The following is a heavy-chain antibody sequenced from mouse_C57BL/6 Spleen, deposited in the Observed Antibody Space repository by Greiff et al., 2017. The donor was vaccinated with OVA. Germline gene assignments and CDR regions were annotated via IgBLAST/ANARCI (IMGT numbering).Heavy chain of an antibody. CDR2: IDPSDSET. J-gene: IGHJ1*03. V-gene: IGHV1-52*01. D-gene: IGHD4-1*01. CDR1: GYTFTSYW. Sequence: VQLQQPGAELVRPGSSVKLSCKASGYTFTSYWMHWVKQRPIQGLEWIGNIDPSDSETHYNQKFKDKATLTVDKSSSTAYMQLSSLTSEDSAVYDCARELGRGWYFDVWGTGTTVTVSS. CDR3: ARELGRGWYFDV.